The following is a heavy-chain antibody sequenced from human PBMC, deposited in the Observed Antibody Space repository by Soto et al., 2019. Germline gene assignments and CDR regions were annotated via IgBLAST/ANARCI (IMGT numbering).Heavy chain of an antibody. CDR2: IYSGGST. J-gene: IGHJ6*03. V-gene: IGHV3-66*01. CDR1: GFTVSSNY. D-gene: IGHD3-10*01. Sequence: GGSLRLSCAASGFTVSSNYMSWVRQAPGKGLEWVSVIYSGGSTYYADSVKGRFTISRDNSKNTLYLQMNSLRAEDTAVYYCARGGSYGSGSYSYYYYYYYMDVWGKGTTVTVSS. CDR3: ARGGSYGSGSYSYYYYYYYMDV.